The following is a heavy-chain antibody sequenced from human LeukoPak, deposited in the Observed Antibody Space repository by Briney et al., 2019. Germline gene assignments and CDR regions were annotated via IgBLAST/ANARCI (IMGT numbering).Heavy chain of an antibody. CDR2: TNHSGST. Sequence: SETLSLTCAVYGGSFSGYYWSWIRQPPGKGLEWIGETNHSGSTNYNPSLKSRVTISVDTSKNQFSLKLSSVTAADTAVYYCARGNIVVVPAAMSYYYYIDVWGKGTSVTVSS. D-gene: IGHD2-2*01. CDR3: ARGNIVVVPAAMSYYYYIDV. J-gene: IGHJ6*03. CDR1: GGSFSGYY. V-gene: IGHV4-34*01.